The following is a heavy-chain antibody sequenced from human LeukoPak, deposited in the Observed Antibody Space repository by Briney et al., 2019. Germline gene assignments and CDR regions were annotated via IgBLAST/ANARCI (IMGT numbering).Heavy chain of an antibody. CDR3: ARITMTTSGWYFDL. J-gene: IGHJ2*01. CDR2: IHPSGGST. CDR1: GYTFTSHY. D-gene: IGHD3-22*01. Sequence: ASVKVSCKASGYTFTSHYMHWARQAPGEGLEWMGIIHPSGGSTTYAQKFQGRVTMTTDTSTSTVYMELSSLRSEDTALYYCARITMTTSGWYFDLWSRGTLVTVSS. V-gene: IGHV1-46*01.